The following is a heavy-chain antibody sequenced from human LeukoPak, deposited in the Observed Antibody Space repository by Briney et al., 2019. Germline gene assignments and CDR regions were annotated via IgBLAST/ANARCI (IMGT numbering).Heavy chain of an antibody. J-gene: IGHJ4*02. D-gene: IGHD1-26*01. V-gene: IGHV3-23*01. CDR1: GFTFDNYR. Sequence: GSLRLSCAASGFTFDNYRMSWVRQAPGKGLEWVSTVNADGGNTYYADSVKGRFTISRDNSKSTLILQMNSLRVEDTALYYCTKRVKYGGTWDHFADWGQGTLVTVSS. CDR3: TKRVKYGGTWDHFAD. CDR2: VNADGGNT.